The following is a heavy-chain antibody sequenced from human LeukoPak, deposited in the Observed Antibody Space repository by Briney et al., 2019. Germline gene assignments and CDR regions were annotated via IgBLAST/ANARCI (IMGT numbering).Heavy chain of an antibody. CDR2: TTAGGDYT. V-gene: IGHV3-23*01. J-gene: IGHJ6*02. CDR3: AKRQYQPHYGLDV. Sequence: GGSLRLSCAASGFTFSNNAMSWVRQAPGKGLEWVSATTAGGDYTYYADSVKGRFTISRDNSKNSLYLQMNSLRSEDTALYYCAKRQYQPHYGLDVWGQGTTVTVSS. CDR1: GFTFSNNA. D-gene: IGHD2-2*01.